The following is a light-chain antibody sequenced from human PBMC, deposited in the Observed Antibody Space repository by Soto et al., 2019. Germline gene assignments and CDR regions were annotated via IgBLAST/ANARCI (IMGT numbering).Light chain of an antibody. J-gene: IGLJ1*01. Sequence: QSALTQPPSASGSPGQSVTISCSGTDRDVGKYNYVSWYQQHPGTAPKVLIYEVRKRPSGVPDRFSASKTGNTASLTVSGLQDDAEADYYCSSYAGDNNYVFGSGTKVTV. CDR2: EVR. V-gene: IGLV2-8*01. CDR1: DRDVGKYNY. CDR3: SSYAGDNNYV.